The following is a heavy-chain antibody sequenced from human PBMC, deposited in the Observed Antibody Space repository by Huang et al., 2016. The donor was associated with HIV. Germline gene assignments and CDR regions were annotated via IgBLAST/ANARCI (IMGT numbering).Heavy chain of an antibody. CDR3: ARSGCGVVITTTLDYYYMDV. V-gene: IGHV1-18*01. Sequence: QVQLVQSGAEVKKPGASVKVSCEASNYNFGSHGISWVRQAPGQGLEWMGWISVYNGNTKYAQKFQGRVTMTRETSTRTAYMELTRLRCDDTAVYYCARSGCGVVITTTLDYYYMDVWGTGTTVTVSS. CDR1: NYNFGSHG. J-gene: IGHJ6*03. CDR2: ISVYNGNT. D-gene: IGHD3-3*01.